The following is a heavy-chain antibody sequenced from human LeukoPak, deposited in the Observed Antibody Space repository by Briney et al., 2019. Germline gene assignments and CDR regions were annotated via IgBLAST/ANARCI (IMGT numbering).Heavy chain of an antibody. CDR1: GFTFSSYG. D-gene: IGHD5-18*01. CDR2: IRYDGNNK. V-gene: IGHV3-30*02. CDR3: ARQAGYSYGRIDD. Sequence: GGSLRLSCAASGFTFSSYGMHWVRQAPGKGLEWVAFIRYDGNNKYYADSVKGRFTISRDNSKNTLFLQMNSLRAEDTAVYYCARQAGYSYGRIDDWGQGTLVTVSS. J-gene: IGHJ4*02.